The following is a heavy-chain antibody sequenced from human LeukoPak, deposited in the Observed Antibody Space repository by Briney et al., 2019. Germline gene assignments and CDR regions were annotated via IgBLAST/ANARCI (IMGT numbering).Heavy chain of an antibody. CDR1: GFSFSSYA. D-gene: IGHD3-10*01. Sequence: TGGSLRLSCAASGFSFSSYAMNWVRQAPGKGLEWVSIIFGNGDTTYYADSVKGRFTVSRDNSKDTLYLQMNDLRPDDTAIYYCAKRNTMVRGGPCFGYWGQGLLVTVSS. CDR3: AKRNTMVRGGPCFGY. J-gene: IGHJ4*02. CDR2: IFGNGDTT. V-gene: IGHV3-23*01.